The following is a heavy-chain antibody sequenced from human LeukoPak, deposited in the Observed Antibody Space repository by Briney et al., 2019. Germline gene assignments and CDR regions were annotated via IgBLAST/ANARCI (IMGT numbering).Heavy chain of an antibody. V-gene: IGHV4-4*02. D-gene: IGHD3-9*01. CDR1: GGPISSSNW. Sequence: SGTLSLTCAVSGGPISSSNWWSWVRQPPGKGLEWIGEIYHSGSTNYNPSLKSRVTISVDKSKNQFSLKLSSVTAADTAVYYCARAQPHDILTGYYIDYWGQGTLVTVSS. CDR2: IYHSGST. CDR3: ARAQPHDILTGYYIDY. J-gene: IGHJ4*02.